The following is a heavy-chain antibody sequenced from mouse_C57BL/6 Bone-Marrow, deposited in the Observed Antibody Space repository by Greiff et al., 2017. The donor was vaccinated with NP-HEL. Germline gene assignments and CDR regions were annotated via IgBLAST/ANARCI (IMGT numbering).Heavy chain of an antibody. CDR1: GYTFTSYW. D-gene: IGHD4-1*01. CDR2: IDPSDSCT. CDR3: AIEASWDGAMCY. Sequence: QVKLQQPGAELVMPGASVKLSCKASGYTFTSYWMHWVKQRPGQGLEWIGAIDPSDSCTNYNQKFKGKSTLTVDKSSSTAYMQLSSLTSEDSTVYYCAIEASWDGAMCYWGQGTSVTFAS. J-gene: IGHJ4*01. V-gene: IGHV1-69*01.